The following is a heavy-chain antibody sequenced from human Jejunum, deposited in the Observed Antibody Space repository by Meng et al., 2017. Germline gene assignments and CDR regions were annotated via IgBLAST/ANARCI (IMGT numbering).Heavy chain of an antibody. CDR1: GYTFTSYG. CDR2: ISVYHGNT. V-gene: IGHV1-18*01. CDR3: ARDYSGTSYRYSDY. J-gene: IGHJ4*02. D-gene: IGHD1-26*01. Sequence: QVQLVQSGAEVKNPGASVTVSCKTSGYTFTSYGISWVRQAPGQGLEWMGWISVYHGNTNYAQKLQGRVTMTTDTSTSTAYMELRSLRSDDTAVYFCARDYSGTSYRYSDYWGQGTLVTVSS.